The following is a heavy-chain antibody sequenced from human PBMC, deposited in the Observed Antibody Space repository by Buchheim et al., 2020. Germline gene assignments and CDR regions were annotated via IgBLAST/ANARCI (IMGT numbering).Heavy chain of an antibody. J-gene: IGHJ4*02. Sequence: EVQLLESGGGLVQPGGSLRLSCAASGFTFSSYAMSWVRQAPGKGLEWVSAISGSGGSTYYADSVKGRFTISRDNSKNTLYLQMNSLRAEDTAVYYCAKRPSGYSYGSAGGWFDYWGQGTL. CDR3: AKRPSGYSYGSAGGWFDY. V-gene: IGHV3-23*01. CDR1: GFTFSSYA. CDR2: ISGSGGST. D-gene: IGHD5-18*01.